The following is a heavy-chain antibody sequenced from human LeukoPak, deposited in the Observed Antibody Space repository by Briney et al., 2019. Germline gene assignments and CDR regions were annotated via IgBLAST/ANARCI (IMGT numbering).Heavy chain of an antibody. J-gene: IGHJ4*02. CDR1: GFTFSSYA. CDR2: ISGSGGNT. D-gene: IGHD3-16*01. CDR3: ATEKGDSPDY. Sequence: PGGSLRLSCAASGFTFSSYAMSWVRQAPGKGLEWVSAISGSGGNTFYAVSVKGRFTISRDNPKNTLYLQMNSLRAEDTAVYYCATEKGDSPDYWGQGTLVTVSS. V-gene: IGHV3-23*01.